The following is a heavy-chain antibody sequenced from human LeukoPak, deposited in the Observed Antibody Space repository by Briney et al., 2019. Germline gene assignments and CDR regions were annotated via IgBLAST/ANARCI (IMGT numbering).Heavy chain of an antibody. CDR2: ISPYGSQK. Sequence: QPGGSLRLSCLASGFTFRDYTFHWVRQTPDKGLEWVAVISPYGSQKWYADSVKGRFTISRDNSKNTLYLQMNSLRAEDTAVYYCARDPTVTGVSSFDYWGQGTLVTVSS. CDR3: ARDPTVTGVSSFDY. D-gene: IGHD5-18*01. CDR1: GFTFRDYT. J-gene: IGHJ4*02. V-gene: IGHV3-30-3*01.